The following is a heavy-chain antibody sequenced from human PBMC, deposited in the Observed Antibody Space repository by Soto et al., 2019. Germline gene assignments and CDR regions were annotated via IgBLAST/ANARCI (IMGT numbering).Heavy chain of an antibody. CDR2: IYHSGST. Sequence: PSETLSLTCAVSGGSISSSNWWSWVRQPPGKGLEWIGEIYHSGSTNYNPSLKSRVTISVDKSKNQFSLKLSSVTAADTAVYYCARSGVLWFGELLSPGPKFDYWGQGTLVTVSS. D-gene: IGHD3-10*01. CDR3: ARSGVLWFGELLSPGPKFDY. V-gene: IGHV4-4*02. J-gene: IGHJ4*02. CDR1: GGSISSSNW.